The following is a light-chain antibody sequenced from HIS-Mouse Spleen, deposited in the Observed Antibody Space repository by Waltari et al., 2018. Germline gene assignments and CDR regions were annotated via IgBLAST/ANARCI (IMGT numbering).Light chain of an antibody. Sequence: EIVMTQSQATLSVSPGEKATLACRASQSVGSNLAWYQKKPGQAPRLLIYGASTRATGIPARFSGSGSGTEFTLTISSMQSEDFAVYYCQQYNNWPRTFGQGTKVEIK. CDR3: QQYNNWPRT. J-gene: IGKJ1*01. V-gene: IGKV3-15*01. CDR1: QSVGSN. CDR2: GAS.